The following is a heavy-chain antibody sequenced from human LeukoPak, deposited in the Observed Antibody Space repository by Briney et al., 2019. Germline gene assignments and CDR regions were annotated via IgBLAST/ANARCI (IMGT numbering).Heavy chain of an antibody. D-gene: IGHD3-10*01. CDR3: ARVYGSGSGRWFDP. J-gene: IGHJ5*02. Sequence: GGSLRLSCAASGFTVSSNYMSWVRQAPGKGLEWVSVIYSGGSTYYADSVKGRFTISRDNSKNTLYLQMNSLRAEDTAVYCCARVYGSGSGRWFDPWGQGTLVTVSS. CDR2: IYSGGST. V-gene: IGHV3-53*01. CDR1: GFTVSSNY.